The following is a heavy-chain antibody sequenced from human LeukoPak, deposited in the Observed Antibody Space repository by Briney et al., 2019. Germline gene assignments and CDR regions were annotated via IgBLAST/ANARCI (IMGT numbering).Heavy chain of an antibody. CDR3: ARRYCSGGSCYHGMGV. V-gene: IGHV5-51*01. J-gene: IGHJ6*02. CDR2: IYPGDSDT. D-gene: IGHD2-15*01. CDR1: GYSFTSYC. Sequence: PGESPKISCKGSGYSFTSYCIGWVRQMPGKGLEWMGIIYPGDSDTRYSPSFQGQVTISADKSISTAYLQWSSLKASDTAMYYCARRYCSGGSCYHGMGVWGQGTTVTVSS.